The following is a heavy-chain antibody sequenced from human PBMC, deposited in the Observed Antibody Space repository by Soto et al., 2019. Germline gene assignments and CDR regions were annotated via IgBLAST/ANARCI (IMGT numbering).Heavy chain of an antibody. CDR3: ARANSYSSGWYYFDY. CDR1: VGSIISSNW. CDR2: IYHSGST. D-gene: IGHD6-19*01. J-gene: IGHJ4*02. Sequence: SETLSLTCAFSVGSIISSNWCSWVRQPPGKGLEWIGEIYHSGSTNYNPSLKSRVTISVDKSKNQFSLKLSSVTAADTAVYYCARANSYSSGWYYFDYWGQGTLVTVSS. V-gene: IGHV4-4*02.